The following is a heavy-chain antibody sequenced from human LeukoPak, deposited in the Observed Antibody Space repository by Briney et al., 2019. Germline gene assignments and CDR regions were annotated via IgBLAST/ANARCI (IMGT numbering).Heavy chain of an antibody. CDR1: GFTFSNYS. V-gene: IGHV3-21*01. J-gene: IGHJ6*02. CDR3: ARDTVTRGYYYYYGMDV. Sequence: GGSLRLSCAASGFTFSNYSMNWVRQAPGKGLEWVSSISSSSSYIYYADSVKGRFTISRDNAKNSLYLQMNSLRAEDTAVYYCARDTVTRGYYYYYGMDVWGQGTTVTVSS. D-gene: IGHD4-17*01. CDR2: ISSSSSYI.